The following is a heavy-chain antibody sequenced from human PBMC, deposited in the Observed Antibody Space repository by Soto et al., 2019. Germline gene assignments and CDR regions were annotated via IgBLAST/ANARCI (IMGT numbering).Heavy chain of an antibody. CDR2: ISYDGSNK. Sequence: QVQLVESGGGVVQPGRSLRLSCAASGFTFSSYGMHWVRQAPGKGLEWVAVISYDGSNKYYADSVKGRFTISRDNSKNTLYLQMNSLRAADTAVYYCAKEAYDFWSGYPAYWGQGTLVTVSS. D-gene: IGHD3-3*01. V-gene: IGHV3-30*18. CDR1: GFTFSSYG. CDR3: AKEAYDFWSGYPAY. J-gene: IGHJ4*02.